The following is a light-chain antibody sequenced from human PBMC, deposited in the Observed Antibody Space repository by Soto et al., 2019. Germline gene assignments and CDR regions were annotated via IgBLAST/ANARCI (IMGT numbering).Light chain of an antibody. V-gene: IGKV1-5*03. CDR1: QSISIW. CDR3: QHYSDYSWT. Sequence: DIHMTQSPSTLSASVGDRVTITCRASQSISIWLAWYQQKPGRAPNLLIYGTSSLESGVPSRFSGSGSGTEFPLPISSLQPDDFATYYCQHYSDYSWTFGQGTKVEIK. J-gene: IGKJ1*01. CDR2: GTS.